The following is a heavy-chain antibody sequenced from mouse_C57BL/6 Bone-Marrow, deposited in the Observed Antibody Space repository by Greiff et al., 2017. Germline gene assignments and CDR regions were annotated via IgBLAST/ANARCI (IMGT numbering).Heavy chain of an antibody. CDR2: ISYDGSN. CDR3: ARDRAGRGSLDY. CDR1: GYSITSGYY. J-gene: IGHJ2*01. D-gene: IGHD3-3*01. Sequence: EVKLQESGPGLVKPSQSLSLTCSVTGYSITSGYYWNWIRQFPGNKLEWMGYISYDGSNNYNPSLKNRISITRDTSKNQFFLKLNSVTTEDTATYYCARDRAGRGSLDYWGQGTTLTVSS. V-gene: IGHV3-6*01.